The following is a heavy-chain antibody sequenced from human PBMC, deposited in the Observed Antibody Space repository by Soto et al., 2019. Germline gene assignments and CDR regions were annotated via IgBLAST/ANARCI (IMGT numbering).Heavy chain of an antibody. V-gene: IGHV1-69*13. J-gene: IGHJ6*02. CDR1: GGTFSSYA. D-gene: IGHD3-9*01. CDR3: ARDSGLRYFDWLLSTDYYGMDV. CDR2: IIPICGTT. Sequence: GASVKVSCKASGGTFSSYAISWVRQAPGQGLEWMGGIIPICGTTNYAQKFQGRVTMTGDASTSTVYMELSSLRSEDTAVYYCARDSGLRYFDWLLSTDYYGMDVWGQGTTVTVSS.